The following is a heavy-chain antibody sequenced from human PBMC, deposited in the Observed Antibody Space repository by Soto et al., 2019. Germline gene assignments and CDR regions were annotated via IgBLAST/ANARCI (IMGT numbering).Heavy chain of an antibody. J-gene: IGHJ5*01. CDR2: ISAYNGNT. D-gene: IGHD2-2*01. CDR1: GYTFTSYG. CDR3: AREYCISTSCFNWLDP. Sequence: ASVKVSCKASGYTFTSYGISWVRQAPGQGLEWMGWISAYNGNTNYAQKLQGRVTMTTDTSTSTAYMELRSLRSDDTAVYYCAREYCISTSCFNWLDPWGQGTLVTVSS. V-gene: IGHV1-18*01.